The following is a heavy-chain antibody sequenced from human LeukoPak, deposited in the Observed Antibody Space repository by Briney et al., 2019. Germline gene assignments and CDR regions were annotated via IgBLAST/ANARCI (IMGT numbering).Heavy chain of an antibody. CDR2: IYYSGST. CDR3: ARGKVMITFGGANRRLVYFDY. CDR1: GGSISSSSYY. Sequence: SETLSLTCTVSGGSISSSSYYWGWIRQPPGKGLEWIGSIYYSGSTYYNPSLKSRVTISVDTSKNQFSLKLSSVTAADTAVYYCARGKVMITFGGANRRLVYFDYWGQGTLVTVSS. V-gene: IGHV4-39*01. J-gene: IGHJ4*02. D-gene: IGHD3-16*01.